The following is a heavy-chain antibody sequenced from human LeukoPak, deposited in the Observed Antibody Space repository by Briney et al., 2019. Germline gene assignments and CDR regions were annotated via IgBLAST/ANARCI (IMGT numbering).Heavy chain of an antibody. V-gene: IGHV3-23*01. CDR1: GFTFTSYS. CDR3: ARMNYYGMDV. J-gene: IGHJ6*02. Sequence: GGSLRLSCAASGFTFTSYSTNWVRQAPGKGLEWVSTISGGGGSTYYADSVKGRFTISRDNSKNTLYLQMNSLRVEDTAVYYCARMNYYGMDVWGQGTTVTVSS. CDR2: ISGGGGST.